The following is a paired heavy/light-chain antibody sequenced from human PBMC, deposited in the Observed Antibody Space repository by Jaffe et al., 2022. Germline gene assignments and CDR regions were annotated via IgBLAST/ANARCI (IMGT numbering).Heavy chain of an antibody. Sequence: QVQLQQWGAGLLKPSETLSLTCAVYGGSFSGYYWSWIRQPPGKGLEWIGEINHSGSTNYNPSLKSRVTISVDTSKNQFSLKLSSVTAADTAVYYCARWGDMTTVTTYQNWFDPWGQGTLVTVSS. CDR1: GGSFSGYY. CDR2: INHSGST. J-gene: IGHJ5*02. CDR3: ARWGDMTTVTTYQNWFDP. V-gene: IGHV4-34*01. D-gene: IGHD4-17*01.
Light chain of an antibody. V-gene: IGLV2-11*01. CDR1: SSDVGGYNY. Sequence: QSALTQPRSVSGSPGQSVTISCTGTSSDVGGYNYVSWYQQHPGKAPKLMIYDVSKRPSGVPDRFSGSKSGNTASLTISGLQAEDEADYYCCSYAGSYVFGTGTKVTVL. CDR2: DVS. J-gene: IGLJ1*01. CDR3: CSYAGSYV.